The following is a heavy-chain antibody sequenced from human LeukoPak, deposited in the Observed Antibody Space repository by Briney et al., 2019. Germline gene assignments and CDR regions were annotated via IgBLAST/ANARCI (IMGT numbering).Heavy chain of an antibody. Sequence: PGGSLRLSCAVSGFRVSDYYMSWVRQAPGKGLEWVGLIRDSGEAFYADFARGRFAISRDESENTLYLQMNSLRVEDTAVYFCARDRAAIQDLVEFDPWGQGTPVIVSS. CDR1: GFRVSDYY. CDR2: IRDSGEA. CDR3: ARDRAAIQDLVEFDP. V-gene: IGHV3-66*03. J-gene: IGHJ5*02. D-gene: IGHD3/OR15-3a*01.